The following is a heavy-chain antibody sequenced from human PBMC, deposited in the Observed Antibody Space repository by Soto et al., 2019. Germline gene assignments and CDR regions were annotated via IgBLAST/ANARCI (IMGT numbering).Heavy chain of an antibody. CDR1: GGSISSSSYY. CDR3: ARHEWYSNWFDP. V-gene: IGHV4-39*01. Sequence: SETLSLTCTVSGGSISSSSYYWGWIRQPPGKGLEWIGSIYYSGSTYYNPSLKSRVTISVDTSKNQFSLKLSSVTAADTAVYYCARHEWYSNWFDPWGQGTLVTVSS. J-gene: IGHJ5*02. D-gene: IGHD3-3*01. CDR2: IYYSGST.